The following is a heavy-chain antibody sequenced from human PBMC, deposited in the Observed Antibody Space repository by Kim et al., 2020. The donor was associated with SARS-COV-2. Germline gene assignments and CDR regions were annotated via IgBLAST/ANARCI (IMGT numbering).Heavy chain of an antibody. CDR3: AGHYYGSGSYYSDY. J-gene: IGHJ4*02. V-gene: IGHV1-24*01. D-gene: IGHD3-10*01. CDR1: GYTLTELS. Sequence: ASVKVSCKVSGYTLTELSMHWVRQAPGKGLEWMGGFDPEDGETIYAQKFQGRVTMTEDTSTDTAYMELSSLRSEDTAVYYCAGHYYGSGSYYSDYWGQGTLVTVSS. CDR2: FDPEDGET.